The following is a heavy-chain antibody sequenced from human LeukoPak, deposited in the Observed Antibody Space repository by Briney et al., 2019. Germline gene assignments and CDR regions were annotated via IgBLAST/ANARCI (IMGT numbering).Heavy chain of an antibody. J-gene: IGHJ4*02. V-gene: IGHV5-51*01. CDR2: IYPGDSDT. Sequence: GESLKISCKGSGYSFTSYWIGWVRQMPGKGLEWMGIIYPGDSDTRYSPSFQGQVTISADKSTSTAYLQWSSLKASDTAMYYCARHTYYYDSSGYYNDYWGQGTLVTVSS. CDR1: GYSFTSYW. CDR3: ARHTYYYDSSGYYNDY. D-gene: IGHD3-22*01.